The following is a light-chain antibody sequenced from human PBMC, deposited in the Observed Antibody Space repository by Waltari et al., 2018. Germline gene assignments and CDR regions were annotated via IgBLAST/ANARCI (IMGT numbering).Light chain of an antibody. V-gene: IGLV3-19*01. CDR1: SLRSYY. CDR3: NSRDSSGNHPYYV. CDR2: GKN. Sequence: SSELTQDPAVSVALGQTVRITCQGDSLRSYYASRHPQKPGQAPVLVIYGKNNRPSGIPDRFSGSSSGNTASLTITGAQAEDEADYYCNSRDSSGNHPYYVFGTGTKVTVL. J-gene: IGLJ1*01.